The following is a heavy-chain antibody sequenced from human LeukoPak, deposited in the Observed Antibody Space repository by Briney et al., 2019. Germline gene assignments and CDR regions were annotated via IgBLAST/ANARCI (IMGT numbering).Heavy chain of an antibody. V-gene: IGHV3-48*01. CDR2: ISSSSSTI. CDR1: GFTFSTYT. J-gene: IGHJ6*02. Sequence: PGGSLRLSCAASGFTFSTYTMNWVRQAPGKGLEWVPYISSSSSTIYYADSVKGRFTISRDNAKNSLYLQMNSLRAEDTAVYYCARGSSGSSWYPLNIPPVYYYYYYGMDVWGQGTTVTVSS. CDR3: ARGSSGSSWYPLNIPPVYYYYYYGMDV. D-gene: IGHD6-13*01.